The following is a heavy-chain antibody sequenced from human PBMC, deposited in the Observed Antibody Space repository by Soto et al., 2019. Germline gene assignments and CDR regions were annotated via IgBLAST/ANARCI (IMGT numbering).Heavy chain of an antibody. CDR3: AGVAGGRARYFDWFLHY. J-gene: IGHJ4*02. V-gene: IGHV2-26*01. Sequence: QVTLKESGPVLVKPTETLTLTCTVSGFSLSNARMGVSWIRQPPGKALEWLAHIFSNDEKSYSTSLKSRLTISKDTSKSQVVLTMTNMDPVDTATYYCAGVAGGRARYFDWFLHYWGQGTLVTVSS. CDR2: IFSNDEK. CDR1: GFSLSNARMG. D-gene: IGHD3-9*01.